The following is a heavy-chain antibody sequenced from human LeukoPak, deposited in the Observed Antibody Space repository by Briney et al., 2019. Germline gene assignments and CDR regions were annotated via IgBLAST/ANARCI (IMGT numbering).Heavy chain of an antibody. CDR1: GFSFSNYG. V-gene: IGHV3-30*02. CDR3: AKVRKVGTMSTAPF. Sequence: PGGSLRLSCAASGFSFSNYGMHWVRQAPGKGLEWVAFIRYDGSHKYYADYVKGRFIVSRDNPKNTLHLQMKNLRAEDTAVYYCAKVRKVGTMSTAPFWGQGILVTVSS. CDR2: IRYDGSHK. D-gene: IGHD1-26*01. J-gene: IGHJ4*02.